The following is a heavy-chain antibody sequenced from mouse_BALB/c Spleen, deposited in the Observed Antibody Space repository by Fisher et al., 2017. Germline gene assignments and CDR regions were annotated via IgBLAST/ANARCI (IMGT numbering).Heavy chain of an antibody. V-gene: IGHV1-80*01. J-gene: IGHJ4*01. CDR3: AREDYGNSYAMDY. D-gene: IGHD2-1*01. Sequence: KFKGKATLTADKSSSTAYMQLSSLTSEDSAVYFCAREDYGNSYAMDYWGQGTSVTVSS.